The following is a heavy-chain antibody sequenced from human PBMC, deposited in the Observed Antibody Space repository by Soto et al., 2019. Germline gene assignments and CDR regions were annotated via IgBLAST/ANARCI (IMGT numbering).Heavy chain of an antibody. J-gene: IGHJ3*02. CDR2: ISFDGSNK. D-gene: IGHD6-6*01. CDR3: VRDYSTSSSDAFDM. Sequence: QVQLVESGGGVVQPGRSLRLSCAASGFTFSSFAMHWVRQAPGKGLEWVAVISFDGSNKFYADSVKGRFTISRDNSKNTLVLQMSSLRAGDTAVYYCVRDYSTSSSDAFDMWGQGTMVTVSS. CDR1: GFTFSSFA. V-gene: IGHV3-30-3*01.